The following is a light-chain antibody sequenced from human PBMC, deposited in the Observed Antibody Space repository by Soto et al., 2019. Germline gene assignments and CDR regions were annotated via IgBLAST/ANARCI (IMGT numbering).Light chain of an antibody. Sequence: QSALTQPASVSGSPGQSITVSCTGTSSDIGASNYVSWYQQHPGKAPKLIISEVSNRPSGVSNRFSGSKSGSTASLTISGLQPEDEGDYYCTSYTSSTTWVFGGGTKVTVL. V-gene: IGLV2-14*01. CDR2: EVS. CDR1: SSDIGASNY. J-gene: IGLJ3*02. CDR3: TSYTSSTTWV.